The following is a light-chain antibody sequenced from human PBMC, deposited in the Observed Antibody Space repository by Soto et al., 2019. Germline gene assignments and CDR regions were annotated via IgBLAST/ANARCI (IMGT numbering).Light chain of an antibody. Sequence: QSVLTQPASVSGSPGQSITISCTGTSSDVGGYNSVSWYRQDPGKAPKLMIYDVTNRPSGVSNRFSGSKSGNTASLTISGLQAEDEADYYCCSYVGSYSYVFGIGTKVTVL. CDR3: CSYVGSYSYV. J-gene: IGLJ1*01. CDR2: DVT. V-gene: IGLV2-14*01. CDR1: SSDVGGYNS.